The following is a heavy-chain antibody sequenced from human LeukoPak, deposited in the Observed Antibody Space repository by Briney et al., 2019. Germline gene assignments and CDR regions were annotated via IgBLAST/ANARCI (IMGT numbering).Heavy chain of an antibody. CDR1: GFDFSRYG. Sequence: PGGSLRLSCAASGFDFSRYGMHWVRQAPGMGLEWVAFVRYDGGNKYYADSVKGRFTISKDNSKNTLYLQMNSLRAEDTAVYYCANHRYSSGGGYAFDTWGQGTMVTVSS. CDR2: VRYDGGNK. D-gene: IGHD6-19*01. V-gene: IGHV3-30*02. CDR3: ANHRYSSGGGYAFDT. J-gene: IGHJ3*02.